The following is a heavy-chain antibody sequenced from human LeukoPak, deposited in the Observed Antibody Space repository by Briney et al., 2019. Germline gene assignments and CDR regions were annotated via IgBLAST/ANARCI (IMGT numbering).Heavy chain of an antibody. Sequence: SETLSLTCAVYGGSFSGYYWSWIRQPPGKGLEWIGEINHSGSTNYNPFLKSRVTISVDTSKNQFSLKLSSVTAADTAVYYCARTTYDSSGYLIDYWGQGTLVTVSS. J-gene: IGHJ4*02. CDR1: GGSFSGYY. CDR2: INHSGST. V-gene: IGHV4-34*01. CDR3: ARTTYDSSGYLIDY. D-gene: IGHD3-22*01.